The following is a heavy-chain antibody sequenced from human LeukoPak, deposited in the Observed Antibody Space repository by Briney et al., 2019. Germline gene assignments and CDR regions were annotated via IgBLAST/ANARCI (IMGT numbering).Heavy chain of an antibody. V-gene: IGHV3-7*01. Sequence: PGGSLRLSCAASGFTFSSYWMSWVRQAPGKGLEWVANIKQDGSVKYYVDSVKGRFTISRDNAKNSLYLQMNSLRAEDTAVYYCARISGSGSIYSYFDYWGQGTLVTVSS. D-gene: IGHD3-10*01. CDR1: GFTFSSYW. CDR3: ARISGSGSIYSYFDY. J-gene: IGHJ4*02. CDR2: IKQDGSVK.